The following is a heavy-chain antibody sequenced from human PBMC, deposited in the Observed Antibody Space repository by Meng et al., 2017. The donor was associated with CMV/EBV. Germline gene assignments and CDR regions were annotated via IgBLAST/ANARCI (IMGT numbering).Heavy chain of an antibody. Sequence: LSLTCAASGFTFSSSAMGWVRQAPGKGLEWVSAIRGSGGSTYYADSVKGRFTISRDNSKNTLYLQINSLRAEDTAVYYCAKESGTYYIVGFDPWGQGTLVTVS. V-gene: IGHV3-23*01. CDR2: IRGSGGST. J-gene: IGHJ5*02. CDR1: GFTFSSSA. CDR3: AKESGTYYIVGFDP. D-gene: IGHD1-26*01.